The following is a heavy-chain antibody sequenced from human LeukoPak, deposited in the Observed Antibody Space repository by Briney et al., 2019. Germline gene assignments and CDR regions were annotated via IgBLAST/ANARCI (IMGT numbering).Heavy chain of an antibody. J-gene: IGHJ4*02. Sequence: KPGGSLRLSCAASGFTFSSYEMNWVRQAPGKGLEWVSSISSTSSYIYYADSLKGRFTISRDNAKNSLYLQMNSLRAEDTAVYYCARRFGEGAIDYWGQGTLVTVSS. CDR1: GFTFSSYE. D-gene: IGHD3-10*01. CDR2: ISSTSSYI. CDR3: ARRFGEGAIDY. V-gene: IGHV3-21*01.